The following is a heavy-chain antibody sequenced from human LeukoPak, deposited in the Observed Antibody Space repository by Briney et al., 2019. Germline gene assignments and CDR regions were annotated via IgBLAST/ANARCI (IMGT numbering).Heavy chain of an antibody. CDR3: ASPSVGYSYGSGGYYYYGMDV. D-gene: IGHD5-18*01. CDR2: ISAYNGNT. CDR1: GYTFTSYG. V-gene: IGHV1-18*01. Sequence: ASVKVPCKASGYTFTSYGISWVRQAPGQGLEWMGWISAYNGNTNYAQKLQGRVTMTTDTSTSTAYMELRSLRSDDTAVYYCASPSVGYSYGSGGYYYYGMDVWGQGTTVTVSS. J-gene: IGHJ6*02.